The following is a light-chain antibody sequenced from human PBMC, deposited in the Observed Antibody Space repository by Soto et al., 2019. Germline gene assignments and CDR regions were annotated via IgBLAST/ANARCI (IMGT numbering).Light chain of an antibody. CDR2: DAS. J-gene: IGKJ4*01. V-gene: IGKV1-33*01. Sequence: EIQMTQSPSSLSASVGDRVTITCQASQDSSNYLNWYQHKPGKAPKLLIYDASNLETGVPSRGSGNGSWTGFTFTISSLQPEDIATYYCQQYDNLPLTFGGGNKV. CDR3: QQYDNLPLT. CDR1: QDSSNY.